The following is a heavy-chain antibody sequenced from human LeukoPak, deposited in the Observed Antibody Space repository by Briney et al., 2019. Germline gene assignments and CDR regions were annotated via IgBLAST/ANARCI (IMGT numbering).Heavy chain of an antibody. CDR2: IYHSGRT. D-gene: IGHD3-10*01. CDR3: ARSTLWFGELYPYYFDY. V-gene: IGHV4-30-2*01. CDR1: GGSISSGGYS. J-gene: IGHJ4*02. Sequence: SETLSLTWAVAGGSISSGGYSWRWILQPPWRGLEWIGYIYHSGRTYYNPSLKSRVNISVDRSKNQFYLKLSSVTAADTAVYYCARSTLWFGELYPYYFDYWGQGTLVTVSS.